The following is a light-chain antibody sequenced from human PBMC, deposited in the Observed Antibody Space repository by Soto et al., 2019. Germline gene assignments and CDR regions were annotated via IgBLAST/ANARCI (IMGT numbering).Light chain of an antibody. J-gene: IGKJ2*01. V-gene: IGKV3-15*01. CDR2: GAS. CDR3: QQGHNWPLT. Sequence: EIVMTQSPATLSLSPGERAALSCRASQSINSELAWYQQKPGQPPRLLIYGASTRATGVPARFTGSESGSEFTLTISGLHSEDFAFYYCQQGHNWPLTFGQGTRLEI. CDR1: QSINSE.